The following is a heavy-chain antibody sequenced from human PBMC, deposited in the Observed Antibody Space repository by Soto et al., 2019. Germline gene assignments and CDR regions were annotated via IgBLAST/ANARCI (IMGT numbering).Heavy chain of an antibody. CDR2: IYWNDEK. J-gene: IGHJ4*02. CDR3: AHSSRSIAAAHLNFDY. Sequence: QITLKESGPTLVKPTQTLTLTCTFSGFSLSTSGVGVGWIRQPPGKALERLALIYWNDEKRYSTSLKSRLTNTEDTSKSLVVLKMTNMDPVDTATYYCAHSSRSIAAAHLNFDYWRQGTLVTVSS. CDR1: GFSLSTSGVG. V-gene: IGHV2-5*01. D-gene: IGHD6-13*01.